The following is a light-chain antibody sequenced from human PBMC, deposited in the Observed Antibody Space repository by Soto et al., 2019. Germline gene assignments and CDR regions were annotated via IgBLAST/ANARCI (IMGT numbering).Light chain of an antibody. J-gene: IGLJ1*01. Sequence: QSVLTQPPSVSGAPGQRVTIPCAGSSSHIGATYDIHWYQQVPGTAPRLLIYGNSNRPSGVPDRFAGSKSGTSASLAIIGLQAEDEADYYCQSYDSSLSGYVFGTGTKVTVL. V-gene: IGLV1-40*01. CDR3: QSYDSSLSGYV. CDR1: SSHIGATYD. CDR2: GNS.